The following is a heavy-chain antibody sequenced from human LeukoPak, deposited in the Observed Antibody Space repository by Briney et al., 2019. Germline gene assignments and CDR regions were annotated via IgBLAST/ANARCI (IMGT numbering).Heavy chain of an antibody. CDR1: GFTFSSYW. CDR3: VKGRGGYVKYKTFDY. J-gene: IGHJ4*02. D-gene: IGHD5-12*01. Sequence: PVGSLRLSCAASGFTFSSYWMSWVRQAPGKGLEWVANIKHDGSEKYYVASVKGRFTFSKDNAKNSLFLQMNNLRGEDTAVYYCVKGRGGYVKYKTFDYWGQGTLVTVSS. CDR2: IKHDGSEK. V-gene: IGHV3-7*01.